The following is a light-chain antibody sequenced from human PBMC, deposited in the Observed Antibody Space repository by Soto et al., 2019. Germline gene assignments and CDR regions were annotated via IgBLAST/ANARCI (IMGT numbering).Light chain of an antibody. CDR2: GAF. J-gene: IGKJ4*01. CDR1: QSVSFH. V-gene: IGKV3-15*01. CDR3: QQYKNWPPLT. Sequence: EIVMTQSPATLSVSPGETATLSCRASQSVSFHFAWYQQKPGQGPRLLIYGAFTRATGIPARFSGSGSGTDFTLTISSLQSEDFAVYYCQQYKNWPPLTFGGGTKVEIK.